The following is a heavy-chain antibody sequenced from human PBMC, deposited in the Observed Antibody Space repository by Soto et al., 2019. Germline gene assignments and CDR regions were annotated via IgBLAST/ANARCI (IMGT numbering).Heavy chain of an antibody. V-gene: IGHV3-23*01. J-gene: IGHJ4*02. CDR3: AKCYRSDIRGFDS. D-gene: IGHD6-19*01. CDR2: ISGRGVIT. Sequence: EVQLLESGGGLVQPGGSLRLSCAASGFTFSNYAMYWVRQAPGKGLEWVSSISGRGVITNFADSVKGRFTISRDNSKNTLFLELNSLRAEDTALYYCAKCYRSDIRGFDSWGQGTLVTVSS. CDR1: GFTFSNYA.